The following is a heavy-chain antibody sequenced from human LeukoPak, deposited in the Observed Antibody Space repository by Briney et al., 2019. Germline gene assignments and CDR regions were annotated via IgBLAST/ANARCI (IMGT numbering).Heavy chain of an antibody. CDR2: IYHSGSA. D-gene: IGHD4-17*01. J-gene: IGHJ5*02. Sequence: SETLSLTCTVSGYSISSGYYWGWIRQPPGKGLEWIGSIYHSGSAYYNPSLKSRVTISVDTSKNQFSLKLSSVTAADTAVYYCAREGEDYGDERWFDPWGQGTLVTVSS. V-gene: IGHV4-38-2*02. CDR3: AREGEDYGDERWFDP. CDR1: GYSISSGYY.